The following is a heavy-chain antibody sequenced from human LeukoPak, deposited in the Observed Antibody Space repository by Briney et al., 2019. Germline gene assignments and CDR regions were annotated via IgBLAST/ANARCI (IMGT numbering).Heavy chain of an antibody. Sequence: GGSLRLSCAASGFTFSSYSMNWVRQAPGKGLEWVSSISTSSNYIYYADSVKGRFTISRDNAKNSLYLQMNSLRAEDTAVYYCARASLTDLSPLDVWGKGTTVTVSS. J-gene: IGHJ6*04. CDR2: ISTSSNYI. CDR3: ARASLTDLSPLDV. D-gene: IGHD4/OR15-4a*01. V-gene: IGHV3-21*01. CDR1: GFTFSSYS.